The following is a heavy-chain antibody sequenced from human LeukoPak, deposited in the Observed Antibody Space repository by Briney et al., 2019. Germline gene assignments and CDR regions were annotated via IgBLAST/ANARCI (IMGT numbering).Heavy chain of an antibody. D-gene: IGHD3-22*01. CDR3: ARALNYYDSSGYYTFFDY. CDR1: GGSISSYY. J-gene: IGHJ4*02. Sequence: SETLSLTCTVSGGSISSYYWSWIRQPPGKGLEWIGYIYYSGSTNYNPSLKSRVTISVDTSKNQFPLKLSSVTAADTAVYYCARALNYYDSSGYYTFFDYWGQGTLVTVSS. V-gene: IGHV4-59*01. CDR2: IYYSGST.